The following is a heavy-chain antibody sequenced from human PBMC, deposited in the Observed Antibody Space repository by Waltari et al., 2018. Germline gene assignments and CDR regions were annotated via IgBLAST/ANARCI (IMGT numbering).Heavy chain of an antibody. CDR3: ASGNSHAFDL. J-gene: IGHJ3*01. V-gene: IGHV3-74*01. D-gene: IGHD1-7*01. Sequence: EVQLVEYGGGLVTPGGSLRVSCTASGFTFSSYWVHWVRQVPGKGLVWVSRINSDGSGTSYADSAKGRFTISRDNAKNTLFLQMNSLRGEDTAVYYCASGNSHAFDLWGQGTMVTVSS. CDR1: GFTFSSYW. CDR2: INSDGSGT.